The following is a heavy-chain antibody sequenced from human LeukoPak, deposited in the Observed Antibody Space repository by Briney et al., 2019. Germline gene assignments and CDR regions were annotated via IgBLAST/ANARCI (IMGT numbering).Heavy chain of an antibody. Sequence: GGSLRLSCAASGFTFSSYAMSWVRQAPGKGLEWVSAISGSGGSTYYADSVKGRFTISRDNSKNTLYLQMNSLRAEDTAVYYCAKGMTVTTYRTVFFDYWGQGTLVTVSS. J-gene: IGHJ4*02. V-gene: IGHV3-23*01. CDR2: ISGSGGST. D-gene: IGHD4-11*01. CDR3: AKGMTVTTYRTVFFDY. CDR1: GFTFSSYA.